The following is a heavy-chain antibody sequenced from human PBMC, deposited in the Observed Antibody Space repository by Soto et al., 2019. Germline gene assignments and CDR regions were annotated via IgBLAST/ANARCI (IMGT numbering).Heavy chain of an antibody. CDR2: VNPSGGHT. D-gene: IGHD2-21*02. V-gene: IGHV1-46*01. Sequence: QVQLMQSGAEVKKPGASVKVSCKASGDTFTDYYIHWVRQAPGQGLEWMGTVNPSGGHTTYAQHFLGRVTVTRDTSNSTLYMELTSLTTGDTAIYYGARGGHVVVVTAALDYWGQGTLVTVSS. CDR3: ARGGHVVVVTAALDY. CDR1: GDTFTDYY. J-gene: IGHJ4*02.